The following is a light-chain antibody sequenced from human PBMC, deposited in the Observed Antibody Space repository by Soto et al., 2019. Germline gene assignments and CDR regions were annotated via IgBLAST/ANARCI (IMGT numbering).Light chain of an antibody. J-gene: IGKJ1*01. CDR2: KVS. CDR3: MQATQSPWT. Sequence: IVVDPASLLLPVNLGPGAFLLWRACSSPVPHGGKTYLSWFQQRPGQPPRLLIYKVSDRFSGVPDRFSGSGAGTDFTLTISRVEAEDVGVYYCMQATQSPWTFGQGTKVEIK. V-gene: IGKV2-24*01. CDR1: SSPVPHGGKTY.